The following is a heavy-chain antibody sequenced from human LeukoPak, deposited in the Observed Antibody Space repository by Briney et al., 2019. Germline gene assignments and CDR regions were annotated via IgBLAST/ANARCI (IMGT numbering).Heavy chain of an antibody. CDR2: IYHSGST. CDR3: ARERTYSSFDY. CDR1: GGSISSGGYS. J-gene: IGHJ4*02. D-gene: IGHD2-15*01. Sequence: PSQTLSLTCAVSGGSISSGGYSWSWIRQPPGKGLEWIGYIYHSGSTYYNPSLKSRVTISVDRSKNQFSLKLSSVTAADTAVYYCARERTYSSFDYWGQGTLVTVSS. V-gene: IGHV4-30-2*01.